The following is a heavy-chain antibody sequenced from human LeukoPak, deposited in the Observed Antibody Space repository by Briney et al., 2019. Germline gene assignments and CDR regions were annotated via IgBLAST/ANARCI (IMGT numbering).Heavy chain of an antibody. CDR3: ARDLRPYCSGGSCYSDY. CDR2: IWYDGSNK. J-gene: IGHJ4*02. Sequence: QSGGSLRLSCAASGFTFSSYGMHWVRQAPGKGLEWVAVIWYDGSNKYYADSVKGRFTTSRDNSKNTLYLQMNSLRAEDTAVYYCARDLRPYCSGGSCYSDYWGQGTLVTVSS. D-gene: IGHD2-15*01. V-gene: IGHV3-33*01. CDR1: GFTFSSYG.